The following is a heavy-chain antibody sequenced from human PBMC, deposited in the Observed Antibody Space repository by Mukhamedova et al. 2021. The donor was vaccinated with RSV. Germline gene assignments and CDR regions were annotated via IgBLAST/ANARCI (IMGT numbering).Heavy chain of an antibody. D-gene: IGHD3-16*01. V-gene: IGHV1-2*02. CDR2: ISPYNGDT. CDR3: ARDSTDYYDDTNYYPNYFDP. Sequence: GLEWMGWISPYNGDTHYAQNFQGRVTMTSDTSTNTVYMELSSLRSDDTAVYYCARDSTDYYDDTNYYPNYFDPWAKETWVPVPS. J-gene: IGHJ5*02.